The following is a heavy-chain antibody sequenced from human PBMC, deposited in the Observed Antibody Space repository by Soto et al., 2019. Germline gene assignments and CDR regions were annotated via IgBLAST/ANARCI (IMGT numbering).Heavy chain of an antibody. J-gene: IGHJ4*02. V-gene: IGHV4-30-2*01. CDR1: GDTISTGGYT. Sequence: PSETLSLTCDVSGDTISTGGYTWAWIRQPPGKALEWIGHTYHSGNPYYNPSLKSRVIISVDRSKNQFSLKVRSVTAADTAVYYGARHVNLPLAGTGFDSCGRGTLVNVSS. CDR2: TYHSGNP. D-gene: IGHD6-19*01. CDR3: ARHVNLPLAGTGFDS.